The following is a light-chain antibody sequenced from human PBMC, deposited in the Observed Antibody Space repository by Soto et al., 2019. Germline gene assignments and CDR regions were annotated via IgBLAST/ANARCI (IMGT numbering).Light chain of an antibody. Sequence: SYELTQPPSVSVSPGQTASITCSGDKWGDKYACWYQQKPGQSPVLVIYQDSKRPSGIPERFSGSNSGNTATLTISGTQAMDEADYYCQAWDSSTDGVFGGGTKLTVL. CDR1: KWGDKY. J-gene: IGLJ2*01. CDR2: QDS. V-gene: IGLV3-1*01. CDR3: QAWDSSTDGV.